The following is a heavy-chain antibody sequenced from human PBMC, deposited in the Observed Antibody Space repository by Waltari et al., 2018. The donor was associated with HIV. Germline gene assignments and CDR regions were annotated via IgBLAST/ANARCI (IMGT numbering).Heavy chain of an antibody. CDR3: ARDGGVVVPSDY. D-gene: IGHD2-2*01. CDR2: INPSGGST. CDR1: GYTFTRSY. Sequence: QVQLVQSGAEVKKPGASVKVSCTASGYTFTRSYMHWVRPAPGQGLEWMGIINPSGGSTSYAQKFQGRVTLTRDTSTSTVYMELSSLRSEDTAVYYCARDGGVVVPSDYWGQGTLVTVSS. V-gene: IGHV1-46*01. J-gene: IGHJ4*02.